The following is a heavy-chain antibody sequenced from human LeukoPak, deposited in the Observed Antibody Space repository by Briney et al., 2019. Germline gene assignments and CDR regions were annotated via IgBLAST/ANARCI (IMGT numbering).Heavy chain of an antibody. V-gene: IGHV3-30*02. CDR3: AKDLQEFGESCLDY. Sequence: GGSLRLSCAASGFTFSSYGMHWVRQAPGKGLEWVAFIRYDGSNKYYADSVKGRFTISRDNSKNTLYLQMNSLRAEDTAVYYCAKDLQEFGESCLDYWGQVTLVTVSS. D-gene: IGHD3-10*01. CDR2: IRYDGSNK. J-gene: IGHJ4*02. CDR1: GFTFSSYG.